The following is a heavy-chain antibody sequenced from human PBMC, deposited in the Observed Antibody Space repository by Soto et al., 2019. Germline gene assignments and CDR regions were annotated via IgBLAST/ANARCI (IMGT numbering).Heavy chain of an antibody. Sequence: SETLSLTCTVSGGSISSGDYYWSWIRQPPGKGLEWIEYIYYSGSTYYNPSLKSRVTISVDTSKNQFSLKLSSVTAADTAVYYCARVSRYYDSSVDYWGQGTLVTVSS. V-gene: IGHV4-30-4*01. D-gene: IGHD3-22*01. CDR2: IYYSGST. CDR1: GGSISSGDYY. CDR3: ARVSRYYDSSVDY. J-gene: IGHJ4*02.